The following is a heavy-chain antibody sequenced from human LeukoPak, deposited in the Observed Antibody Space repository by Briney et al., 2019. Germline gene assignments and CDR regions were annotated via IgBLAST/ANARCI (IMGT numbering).Heavy chain of an antibody. J-gene: IGHJ5*02. CDR3: AKGLNYYGSGSYYNPNWFDP. CDR1: GFTFSSYS. V-gene: IGHV3-48*01. CDR2: ISSSSSTI. Sequence: GGSLRLSCAASGFTFSSYSMNWVRQAPGRGLEWVSYISSSSSTIYYADSVKGRFTISRDNAKNSLYLQMNSLRAEDTAVYYCAKGLNYYGSGSYYNPNWFDPWGQGTLVTVSS. D-gene: IGHD3-10*01.